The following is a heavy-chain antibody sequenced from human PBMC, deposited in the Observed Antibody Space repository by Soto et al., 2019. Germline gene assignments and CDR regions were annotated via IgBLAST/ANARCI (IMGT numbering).Heavy chain of an antibody. CDR2: VKEDGSVK. J-gene: IGHJ4*02. Sequence: EVQLVESGGGLVQPGGSLRLSCAASGFTFTTHWMSWVRQAAGKGLEWVANVKEDGSVKYYVDSVKGRFTIYRDYAKNSRYLQMNSLRAEDTAVYYGVRDGSRGWHFDYWGLGTLVTVSA. CDR1: GFTFTTHW. D-gene: IGHD6-19*01. V-gene: IGHV3-7*01. CDR3: VRDGSRGWHFDY.